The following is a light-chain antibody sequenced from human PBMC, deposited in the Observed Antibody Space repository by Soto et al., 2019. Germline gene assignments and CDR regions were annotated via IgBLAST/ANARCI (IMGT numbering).Light chain of an antibody. V-gene: IGKV3-20*01. CDR3: QQYGSSPT. Sequence: EIVLTQSPGTLSLSPGERDTLSCRASQSVSSTYLAWYQQKPGQAPRLLIYGASSRAPGIPDRFSGSGSGTDFTLTISRLEPEDFAVYYCQQYGSSPTFGQGTKLEIK. CDR1: QSVSSTY. CDR2: GAS. J-gene: IGKJ2*01.